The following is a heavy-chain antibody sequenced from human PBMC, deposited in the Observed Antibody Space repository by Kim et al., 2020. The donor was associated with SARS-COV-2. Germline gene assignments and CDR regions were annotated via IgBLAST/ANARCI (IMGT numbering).Heavy chain of an antibody. D-gene: IGHD5-18*01. CDR1: GGSISSGGYY. CDR3: ARAQRGYSYGYEHYFDY. V-gene: IGHV4-31*03. J-gene: IGHJ4*02. Sequence: SETLSLTCTVSGGSISSGGYYWSWIRQHPGKGLEWIGYIYYSWSTYYNPSLKSRVTISVDTSKNQFSLKLSSVTAADTAVYYCARAQRGYSYGYEHYFDYWGQGTLVTVSS. CDR2: IYYSWST.